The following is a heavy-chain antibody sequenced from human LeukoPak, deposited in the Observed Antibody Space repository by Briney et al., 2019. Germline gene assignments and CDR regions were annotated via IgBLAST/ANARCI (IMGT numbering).Heavy chain of an antibody. V-gene: IGHV3-23*01. CDR2: LSGSGDRT. CDR1: GFTFGSYG. CDR3: AREYYGSGSPSLDY. Sequence: GGSLRLSCAASGFTFGSYGMNWVRQAPGKGLEWVSGLSGSGDRTYYADSVKGRITISRDNAKNSLYLQMNSLRAEDTAVYYCAREYYGSGSPSLDYWGQGTLVTVSS. J-gene: IGHJ4*02. D-gene: IGHD3-10*01.